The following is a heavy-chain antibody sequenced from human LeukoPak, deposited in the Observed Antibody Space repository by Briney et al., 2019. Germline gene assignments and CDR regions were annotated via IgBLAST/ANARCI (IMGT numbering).Heavy chain of an antibody. CDR2: IIPILGIA. Sequence: SVKVSCKASGGTFSSYTISWVRQAPGQGLEWMGRIIPILGIANNAQKFQGRVTITADKSTSTAYMELSSLRSEDTAVYYCARGLVSTSCSRYCAFDIWGQGTMVTVSS. CDR1: GGTFSSYT. J-gene: IGHJ3*02. CDR3: ARGLVSTSCSRYCAFDI. D-gene: IGHD2-2*01. V-gene: IGHV1-69*02.